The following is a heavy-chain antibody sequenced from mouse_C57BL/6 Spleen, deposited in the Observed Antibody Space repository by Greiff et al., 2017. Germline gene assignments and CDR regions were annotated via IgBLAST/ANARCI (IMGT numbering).Heavy chain of an antibody. CDR1: GYTFTSYW. CDR3: ARLDWDRVYYFDY. D-gene: IGHD4-1*01. V-gene: IGHV1-55*01. J-gene: IGHJ2*01. Sequence: VQLQQPGAELVKPGASVKMSCKASGYTFTSYWITWVKQRPGQGLEWIGDIYPGSGSTNYNETFKSKATLTVDTSSSPAYMQRSSLTAEDSAVYYGARLDWDRVYYFDYWGQGTTLTVSS. CDR2: IYPGSGST.